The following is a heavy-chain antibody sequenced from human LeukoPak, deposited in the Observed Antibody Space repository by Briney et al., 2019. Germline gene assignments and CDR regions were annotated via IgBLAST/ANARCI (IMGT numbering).Heavy chain of an antibody. CDR1: GFTFSSYS. CDR3: ARTYSYGYFDY. V-gene: IGHV3-21*01. D-gene: IGHD5-18*01. J-gene: IGHJ4*02. Sequence: PGGSLRLSCAASGFTFSSYSMNWVRQAPGKGLEWVSSISSSSYVYYADSVKGRFTISRDNAKNSLYLQMNSLRAEDTAVYYCARTYSYGYFDYWGQGTLVTVSS. CDR2: ISSSSYV.